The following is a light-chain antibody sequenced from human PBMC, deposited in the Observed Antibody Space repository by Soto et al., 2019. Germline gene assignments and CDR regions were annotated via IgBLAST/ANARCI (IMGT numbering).Light chain of an antibody. CDR3: AAWDDTLGGFYV. Sequence: QSVLTQPASVSGSPGQSITISCTGTSSDVGDYKYVSWYQHHPGKAPKLMIYDVDNRPSGVPNRFSGSKSANTATLTISGLQPEDEADYYCAAWDDTLGGFYVFGTGTKLTVL. CDR2: DVD. J-gene: IGLJ1*01. V-gene: IGLV2-14*01. CDR1: SSDVGDYKY.